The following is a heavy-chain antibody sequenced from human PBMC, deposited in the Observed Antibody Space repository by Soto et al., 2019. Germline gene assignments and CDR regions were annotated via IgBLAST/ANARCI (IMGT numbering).Heavy chain of an antibody. CDR2: INPASGNT. J-gene: IGHJ6*02. Sequence: QVQLVQSGAEVKKPGASVKVSCKASGYTFTTYALHWVRQAPGQRPEWMGWINPASGNTKYSTRFQDRVTITRNTSASTGYMELSSLRSEDTAVYYCGRSVVGATGEILYNAMDVWGQGTTVTVSS. V-gene: IGHV1-3*01. CDR1: GYTFTTYA. D-gene: IGHD1-26*01. CDR3: GRSVVGATGEILYNAMDV.